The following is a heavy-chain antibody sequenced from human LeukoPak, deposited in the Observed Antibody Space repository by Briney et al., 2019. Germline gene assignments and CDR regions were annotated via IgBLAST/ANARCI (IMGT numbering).Heavy chain of an antibody. J-gene: IGHJ3*02. V-gene: IGHV4-39*01. CDR2: IYYSANI. CDR1: GDSISSSSYY. Sequence: KSSETLSLTCTASGDSISSSSYYWGWIRQPPGKGLEWIGSIYYSANIYHNPSLKSRVTISIDTSKNQFSLKLSSVTAADVAVYYCARHRTGSSPYRAFDIWGQGTMVIVSS. D-gene: IGHD1-26*01. CDR3: ARHRTGSSPYRAFDI.